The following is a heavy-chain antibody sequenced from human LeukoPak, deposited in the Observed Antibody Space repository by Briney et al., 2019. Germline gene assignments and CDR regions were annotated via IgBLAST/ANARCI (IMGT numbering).Heavy chain of an antibody. Sequence: PGGSLRLSCAASGFTFRNYGMHWVRQAPGKGLEWVAFIQYNGKNKYYADSVKGRYSISRDNAKNSLSLQMNSLRAEDTAVYYCARPWIVVVPAASVDYWGQGTLVTVSS. CDR1: GFTFRNYG. J-gene: IGHJ4*02. D-gene: IGHD2-2*01. CDR2: IQYNGKNK. V-gene: IGHV3-33*05. CDR3: ARPWIVVVPAASVDY.